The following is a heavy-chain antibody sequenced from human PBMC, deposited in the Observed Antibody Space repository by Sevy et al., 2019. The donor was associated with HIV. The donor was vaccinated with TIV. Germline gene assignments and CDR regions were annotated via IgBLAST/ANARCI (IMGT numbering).Heavy chain of an antibody. J-gene: IGHJ5*02. V-gene: IGHV4-31*03. CDR2: IYYSGST. Sequence: SETLSLTCTVSGGSISSGGYYWSWIRQHPGKGLEWIGYIYYSGSTYYNPSLKSRVTISVDTSKNQFSLKLSSVTAADTAVYYCARGNKYYDFWRGLGWFDPWGQGTLVTVSS. CDR1: GGSISSGGYY. CDR3: ARGNKYYDFWRGLGWFDP. D-gene: IGHD3-3*01.